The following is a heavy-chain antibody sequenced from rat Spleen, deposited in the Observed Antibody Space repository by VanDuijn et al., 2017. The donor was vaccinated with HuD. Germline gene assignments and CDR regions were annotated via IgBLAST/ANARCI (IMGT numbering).Heavy chain of an antibody. Sequence: EVQLVESGGDLVQPGRSLKLSCAASGFTFSDYNMAWVRQAPKKGLEWVATIIYDGTRTHYRDSVKGRFTISRDNARSTLHLQMDSLRSEDTATYYCTAHGPRISRFAYWGQGSLVTVSS. D-gene: IGHD2-7*01. J-gene: IGHJ3*01. V-gene: IGHV5-7*01. CDR3: TAHGPRISRFAY. CDR1: GFTFSDYN. CDR2: IIYDGTRT.